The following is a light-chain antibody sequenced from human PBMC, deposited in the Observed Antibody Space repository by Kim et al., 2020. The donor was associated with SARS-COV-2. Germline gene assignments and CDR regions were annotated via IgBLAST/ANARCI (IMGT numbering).Light chain of an antibody. CDR2: GAS. J-gene: IGKJ2*01. Sequence: EIVLTQSPGTLSLSPGERATLSCRASQSVSSSYLGWYQQRPGQAPRLLIYGASSRATGIPDRFSGSGSVTDFTLTISRLEPEDFAVYYCQQYGNSPYTFGQGTKLEIK. V-gene: IGKV3-20*01. CDR1: QSVSSSY. CDR3: QQYGNSPYT.